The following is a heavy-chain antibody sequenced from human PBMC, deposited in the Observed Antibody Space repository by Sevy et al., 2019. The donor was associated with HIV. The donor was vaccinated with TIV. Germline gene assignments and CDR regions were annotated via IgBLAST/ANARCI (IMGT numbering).Heavy chain of an antibody. J-gene: IGHJ4*02. CDR1: GFTFSSYE. V-gene: IGHV3-48*03. D-gene: IGHD4-17*01. CDR3: ARDLPPSATTVAHFDC. CDR2: ISNSGTSM. Sequence: GESLKISCVASGFTFSSYEMNWVRQAPGKGLEWVSYISNSGTSMYYSDSVKGRFTISRDNPRNSLYLQMNSLRAEDTAVYYCARDLPPSATTVAHFDCWGQGTLVTVSS.